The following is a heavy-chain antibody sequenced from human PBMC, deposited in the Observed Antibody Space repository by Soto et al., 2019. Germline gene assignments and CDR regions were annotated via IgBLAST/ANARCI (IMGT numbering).Heavy chain of an antibody. D-gene: IGHD2-2*01. Sequence: EVQVVESGGGLAQPGGSLRLSCAASGFTLSSYSVNWVRQAPGKGLEWVSYISGISTTIYYADSVKGRFTVSRDNAKNSLYLQMNSLRAEDTAVYYCARAHQLPSLYYFYMDVWGKGTTVTVSS. J-gene: IGHJ6*03. CDR3: ARAHQLPSLYYFYMDV. CDR1: GFTLSSYS. CDR2: ISGISTTI. V-gene: IGHV3-48*01.